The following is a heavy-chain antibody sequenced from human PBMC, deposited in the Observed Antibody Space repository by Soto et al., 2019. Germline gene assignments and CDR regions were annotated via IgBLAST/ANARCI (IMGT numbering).Heavy chain of an antibody. CDR1: GFTFSTYA. J-gene: IGHJ4*02. Sequence: QVQLVESGGGVVQPGRSLRLSCAASGFTFSTYAMHWVRQAPGKGLEWVALISYDGINKYYADSVKGRFTISRDNSKNTLYLQMNSLRPEDTAVYYCARDRYSSGPGDFDYWGQGTLVTVSS. V-gene: IGHV3-30-3*01. CDR3: ARDRYSSGPGDFDY. CDR2: ISYDGINK. D-gene: IGHD6-19*01.